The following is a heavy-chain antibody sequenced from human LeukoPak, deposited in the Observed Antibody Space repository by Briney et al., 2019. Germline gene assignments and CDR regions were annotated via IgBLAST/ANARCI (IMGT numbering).Heavy chain of an antibody. CDR1: GGSISSYY. V-gene: IGHV4-59*01. D-gene: IGHD1-20*01. Sequence: PSETLSLTCTVSGGSISSYYWNWIRQPPGKGLEWIGCTYYSGSTNYNPSLKSRVTISLDTSENQFSLKLSSVTAADTAVYYCARGQYNWNYWGQGTLVTVSS. CDR2: TYYSGST. J-gene: IGHJ4*02. CDR3: ARGQYNWNY.